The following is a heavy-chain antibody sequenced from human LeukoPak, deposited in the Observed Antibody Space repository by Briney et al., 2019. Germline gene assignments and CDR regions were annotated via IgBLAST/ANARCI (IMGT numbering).Heavy chain of an antibody. CDR2: INHSGST. D-gene: IGHD5-24*01. V-gene: IGHV4-34*01. CDR3: ARGRDGYIFDY. Sequence: SETLSLTCAVYGGSFSGYYWSWIRQPPGKGLEWIGEINHSGSTNYNPSLKSRVTISVDTSKNQFSLKLSSVTAADTAVYYCARGRDGYIFDYWGQGTLVTVPS. CDR1: GGSFSGYY. J-gene: IGHJ4*02.